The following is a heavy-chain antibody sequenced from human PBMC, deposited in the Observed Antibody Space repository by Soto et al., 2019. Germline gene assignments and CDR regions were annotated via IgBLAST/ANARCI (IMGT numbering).Heavy chain of an antibody. CDR2: ISYDGSNK. CDR3: AKLGGATPYAFDI. J-gene: IGHJ3*02. D-gene: IGHD1-26*01. CDR1: GFTFSSYG. V-gene: IGHV3-30*18. Sequence: PGGSLRLSCAASGFTFSSYGMHWVRQAPGKGLEWVAVISYDGSNKYYADSVKGRFTISRDNSKNTLYLQMNSLRAEDTAVYYCAKLGGATPYAFDIWGQGTMVTVSS.